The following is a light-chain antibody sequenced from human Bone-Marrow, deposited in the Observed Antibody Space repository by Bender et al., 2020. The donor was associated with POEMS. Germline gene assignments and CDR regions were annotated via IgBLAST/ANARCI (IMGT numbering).Light chain of an antibody. CDR1: DLGDKY. J-gene: IGLJ2*01. CDR3: QAWDTYCVL. V-gene: IGLV3-1*01. Sequence: SYEVTQPPSVSVSPGQTASITCSGDDLGDKYVAWYQQKPGQSPVLVIYQDTKRPSGIPERFSGSNSGNTATLTISGTQAMDEADYYCQAWDTYCVLFGGGTKLTVL. CDR2: QDT.